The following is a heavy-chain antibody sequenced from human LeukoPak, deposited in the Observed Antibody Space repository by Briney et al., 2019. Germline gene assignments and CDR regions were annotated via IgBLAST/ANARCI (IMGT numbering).Heavy chain of an antibody. CDR3: ARPYTKIELWFGESDYSYMDV. CDR1: GYTFTSYA. Sequence: ASVKVSCKASGYTFTSYAMNWVRQAPGQGLEWMGGINPHSGDTNYAQKFQGRVTMTRDTSISTAYMELSRLTSDDMAVYYCARPYTKIELWFGESDYSYMDVWGKGTTVTISS. D-gene: IGHD3-10*01. CDR2: INPHSGDT. J-gene: IGHJ6*03. V-gene: IGHV1-2*02.